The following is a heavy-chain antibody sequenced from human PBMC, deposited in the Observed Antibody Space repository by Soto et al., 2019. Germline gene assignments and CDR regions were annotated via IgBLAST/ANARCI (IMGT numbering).Heavy chain of an antibody. Sequence: PSETLSLTCAVSGYSISSGYYWGWIRQPPGKGLEWIGSIYHSGSTYYNPSLKSRVTISVDTSKNQFSLKLSSVTAADTAVYYCARVRMTTVTNLDYWGQGTLVTSPQ. CDR3: ARVRMTTVTNLDY. V-gene: IGHV4-38-2*01. CDR1: GYSISSGYY. D-gene: IGHD4-17*01. J-gene: IGHJ4*02. CDR2: IYHSGST.